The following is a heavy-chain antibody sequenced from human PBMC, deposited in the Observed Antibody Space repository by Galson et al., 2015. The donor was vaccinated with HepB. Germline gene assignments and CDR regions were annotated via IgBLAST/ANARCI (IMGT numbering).Heavy chain of an antibody. CDR3: AREGRIAVAGTFDY. J-gene: IGHJ4*02. V-gene: IGHV1-3*01. CDR1: GYTFTSYA. CDR2: INAGNGNT. Sequence: SVKVSCKASGYTFTSYAMHWVCQAPGQRLEWMGWINAGNGNTKYSQKFQGRVTITRDTSASTAYMELSSLRSEDTAVYYCAREGRIAVAGTFDYWGQGTLVTVSS. D-gene: IGHD6-13*01.